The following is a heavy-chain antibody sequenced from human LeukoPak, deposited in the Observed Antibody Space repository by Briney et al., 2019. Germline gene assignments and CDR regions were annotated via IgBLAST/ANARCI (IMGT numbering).Heavy chain of an antibody. CDR1: GGSFSGYY. J-gene: IGHJ3*02. Sequence: SETLSLTCAVYGGSFSGYYWIWIRQSPGKGLEWIGEITHSGSTNYNPSLKSRVTISVDTSNNQFSLRLSSVTAADTAVYYWARRLYSSGHDAFDIWGQGTMVTVSS. D-gene: IGHD6-19*01. CDR3: ARRLYSSGHDAFDI. V-gene: IGHV4-34*01. CDR2: ITHSGST.